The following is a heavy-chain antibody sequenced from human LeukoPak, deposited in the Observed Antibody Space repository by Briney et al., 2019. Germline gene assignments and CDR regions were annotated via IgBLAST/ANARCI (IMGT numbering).Heavy chain of an antibody. V-gene: IGHV4-59*01. D-gene: IGHD4-11*01. CDR2: IYYSGST. CDR3: ARVSMEHHYDYSNYGSLDY. CDR1: GGSISSYY. J-gene: IGHJ4*02. Sequence: KPSETLSLTCTVSGGSISSYYWSWIRQPPGKGLEWIGYIYYSGSTNYNPSLKSRVTISVDTSKNQFSLKLSSVTAADTAVYYCARVSMEHHYDYSNYGSLDYWGQGTLVTVSS.